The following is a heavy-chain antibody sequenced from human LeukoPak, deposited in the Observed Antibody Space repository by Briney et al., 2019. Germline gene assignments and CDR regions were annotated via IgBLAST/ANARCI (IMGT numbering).Heavy chain of an antibody. CDR2: IYYSGNT. CDR1: GVSISSSNSY. Sequence: PSETLSLTCAVSGVSISSSNSYWGWIRQPPGKGLEWIGSIYYSGNTYYNASLKSRVTISVDTSKNQFSLKVTSVTAADTAVYYCARDTYYYESSWFDPWGQGTLVTVSS. D-gene: IGHD3-22*01. CDR3: ARDTYYYESSWFDP. V-gene: IGHV4-39*02. J-gene: IGHJ5*02.